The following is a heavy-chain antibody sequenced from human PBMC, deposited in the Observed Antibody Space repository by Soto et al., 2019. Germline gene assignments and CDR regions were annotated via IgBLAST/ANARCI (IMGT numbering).Heavy chain of an antibody. CDR3: ARDQGAAVAGYYYFDY. V-gene: IGHV1-3*01. D-gene: IGHD6-19*01. CDR2: INAGNGNT. Sequence: ASVKVSCKASGYTFTSYAMHWLRQAPGQRLEWMGWINAGNGNTKYSQKFQGRVTITRDTSASTAYMELSSLRSEDTAVYYCARDQGAAVAGYYYFDYWGQGTLVTVSS. J-gene: IGHJ4*02. CDR1: GYTFTSYA.